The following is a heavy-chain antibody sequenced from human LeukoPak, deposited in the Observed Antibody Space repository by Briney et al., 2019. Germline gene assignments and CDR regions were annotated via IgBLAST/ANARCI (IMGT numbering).Heavy chain of an antibody. CDR2: IIPILGIA. Sequence: ASVKVSCKASGGTFSSYAIIWVRQAPGQGLEWMGRIIPILGIANYAQKFQGRVTITADKSTSTAYMELSSLRSEDTAVYYCARTVRGVIIGDDYWGQGTLVTVSS. V-gene: IGHV1-69*04. CDR1: GGTFSSYA. J-gene: IGHJ4*02. D-gene: IGHD3-10*01. CDR3: ARTVRGVIIGDDY.